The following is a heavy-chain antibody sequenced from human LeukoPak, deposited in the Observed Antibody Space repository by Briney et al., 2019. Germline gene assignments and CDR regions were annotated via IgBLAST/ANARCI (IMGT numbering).Heavy chain of an antibody. J-gene: IGHJ6*02. Sequence: SETLSLTCAVYGGSFSGYYWSWIRQPPGKGLEWIGEISHSGSTNYNPSLKSRVTISVDTSKNQFSLKLSSVTAADTAVYYCARDLAAAGGMDVWGQGTTVTVSS. CDR1: GGSFSGYY. V-gene: IGHV4-34*01. D-gene: IGHD6-13*01. CDR2: ISHSGST. CDR3: ARDLAAAGGMDV.